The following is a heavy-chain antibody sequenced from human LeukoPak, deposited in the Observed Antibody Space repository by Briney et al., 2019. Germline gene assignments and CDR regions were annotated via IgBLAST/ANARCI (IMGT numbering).Heavy chain of an antibody. V-gene: IGHV3-11*01. CDR3: ARLREGALSAALDY. D-gene: IGHD6-13*01. J-gene: IGHJ4*02. Sequence: PGGSLRLSCAASGFTFSSYAMSWIRQAPGKGLEWVSYISSSGSTIYYADSVKGRFTISRDNAKNSLYLQMNSLRAEDTAVYYCARLREGALSAALDYWGQGTLVTVSS. CDR1: GFTFSSYA. CDR2: ISSSGSTI.